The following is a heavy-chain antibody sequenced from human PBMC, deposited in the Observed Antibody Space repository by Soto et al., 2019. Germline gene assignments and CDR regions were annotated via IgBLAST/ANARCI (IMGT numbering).Heavy chain of an antibody. D-gene: IGHD3-16*01. CDR3: AKDGPDDYVWGSLDY. V-gene: IGHV3-30*18. Sequence: QVQLVESGGGVVQPGKSLRLSCAASGFTFSSYGMHWVHQAPGKGLEWVAVISYDGSNKYYADSVKGRFTISRDNSKNTLYLQMNSLRAEDTAVYYCAKDGPDDYVWGSLDYWGQGTLVTVSS. CDR2: ISYDGSNK. J-gene: IGHJ4*02. CDR1: GFTFSSYG.